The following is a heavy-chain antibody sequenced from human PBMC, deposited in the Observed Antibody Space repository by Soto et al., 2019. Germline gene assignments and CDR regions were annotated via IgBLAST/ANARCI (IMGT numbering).Heavy chain of an antibody. CDR2: IYYSGST. CDR3: ARDGKWFGGVIVGRNAFDI. J-gene: IGHJ3*02. D-gene: IGHD3-16*02. Sequence: SETLSLTSTVSGGSISSGVYSWSWIRQHPGKGLEWIGYIYYSGSTYYNPPLKSRVTISVDTSKNQFSLKLRSVTAADTAVYYCARDGKWFGGVIVGRNAFDIWGQGTMVTVSS. CDR1: GGSISSGVYS. V-gene: IGHV4-31*02.